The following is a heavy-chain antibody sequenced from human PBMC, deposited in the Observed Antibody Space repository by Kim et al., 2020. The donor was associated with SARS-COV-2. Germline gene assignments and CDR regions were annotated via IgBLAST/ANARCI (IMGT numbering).Heavy chain of an antibody. Sequence: GGSLRLSCAASGFTFTSYAMSWVRQAPGKGLEWVSSISEYTYYADSVKGRFTISRDNSKNTLYLQMNSLTAEDSALYYCVKRTLVWGGPMDVWGQGTTVTVSS. CDR1: GFTFTSYA. CDR2: ISEYT. J-gene: IGHJ6*02. CDR3: VKRTLVWGGPMDV. D-gene: IGHD3-10*01. V-gene: IGHV3-23*01.